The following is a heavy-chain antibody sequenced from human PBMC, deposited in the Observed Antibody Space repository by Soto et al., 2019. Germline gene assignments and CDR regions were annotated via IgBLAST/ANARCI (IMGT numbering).Heavy chain of an antibody. CDR1: GGTFSSYA. J-gene: IGHJ3*02. Sequence: ASVKVSCKASGGTFSSYAISWVRQAPGQGLEWMGGIIPIFGTTNYAQKFQGRVTITADESTSTAYMELSSLRSEDTAVYYCARDRYSGYGTRENAFDIWGQGKMVTVSS. V-gene: IGHV1-69*13. D-gene: IGHD5-12*01. CDR3: ARDRYSGYGTRENAFDI. CDR2: IIPIFGTT.